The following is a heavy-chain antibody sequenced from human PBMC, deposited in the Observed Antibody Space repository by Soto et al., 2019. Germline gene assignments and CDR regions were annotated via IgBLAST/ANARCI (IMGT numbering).Heavy chain of an antibody. D-gene: IGHD4-17*01. CDR3: ARDWVGDLAY. V-gene: IGHV1-18*01. CDR1: GYTFTSYG. J-gene: IGHJ4*02. CDR2: ISGYNGDT. Sequence: QVQLVQSGGEVKQPGASVKVSCKTSGYTFTSYGISWVRQAPGQGLEWMGWISGYNGDTKYVQKFQGRVTLTTDTSTNTAYMEMRSLRSDDTAVYYCARDWVGDLAYWGQGTLVPVSS.